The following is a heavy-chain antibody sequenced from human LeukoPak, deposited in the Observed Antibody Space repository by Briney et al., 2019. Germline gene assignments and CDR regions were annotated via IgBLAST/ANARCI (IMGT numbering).Heavy chain of an antibody. CDR3: AKDPGYSSSSWYFDY. CDR1: GFTFSSYG. J-gene: IGHJ4*02. CDR2: IRYDGSNK. Sequence: PGGSLRLSCAASGFTFSSYGMHWVRQAPGKGLEWVAFIRYDGSNKYYADSVKGRFTISRDNSKNTLYLQMNSLRAEDTAVYYCAKDPGYSSSSWYFDYWGQGTLVTVSS. D-gene: IGHD6-6*01. V-gene: IGHV3-30*02.